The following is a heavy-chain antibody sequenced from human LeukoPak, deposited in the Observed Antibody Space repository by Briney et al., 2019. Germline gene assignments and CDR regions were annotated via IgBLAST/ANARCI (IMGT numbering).Heavy chain of an antibody. CDR3: ARDYDSSGGWFDP. CDR2: INPNSGGT. Sequence: ASVKVSCKASGYTFTGYYMHWVRQAPGQGLEWMGWINPNSGGTNYAQKFQGRVTMTRDTSISTAYMELSRLRSDDTAVYYCARDYDSSGGWFDPWGQGTLVTVSS. J-gene: IGHJ5*02. CDR1: GYTFTGYY. V-gene: IGHV1-2*02. D-gene: IGHD3-22*01.